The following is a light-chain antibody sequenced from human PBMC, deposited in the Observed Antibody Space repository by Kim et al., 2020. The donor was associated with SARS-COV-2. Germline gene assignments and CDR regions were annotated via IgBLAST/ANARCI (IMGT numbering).Light chain of an antibody. CDR3: QAWDSSTYV. V-gene: IGLV3-1*01. CDR1: KLGDKY. J-gene: IGLJ1*01. Sequence: VSPGQTASITCSGEKLGDKYACWYQQKPGQSPVLVIYQDSKRPSGIPERFSGSNSGNTATLTISGTQAMDEADYYCQAWDSSTYVFGTGTKVTVL. CDR2: QDS.